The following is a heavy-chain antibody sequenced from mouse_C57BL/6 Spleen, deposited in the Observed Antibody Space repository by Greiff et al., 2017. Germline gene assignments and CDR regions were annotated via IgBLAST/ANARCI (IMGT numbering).Heavy chain of an antibody. CDR1: GFTFSDAW. Sequence: VQLKESGGGLVQPGGSMKLSCAASGFTFSDAWMDWARQSPEKGLGWVVEIRNKANNHATYYAESVKGRFTISRDDSKSSVYLQMNSLRAEDTGIYYCTGVTTVVFDYWGQGTTLTVSS. CDR3: TGVTTVVFDY. CDR2: IRNKANNHAT. J-gene: IGHJ2*01. D-gene: IGHD1-1*01. V-gene: IGHV6-6*01.